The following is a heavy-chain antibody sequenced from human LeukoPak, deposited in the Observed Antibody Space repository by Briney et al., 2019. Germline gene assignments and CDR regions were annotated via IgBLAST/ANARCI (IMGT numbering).Heavy chain of an antibody. D-gene: IGHD3/OR15-3a*01. CDR1: GFTFSSYA. CDR3: AREPGTDYRKYYFDY. J-gene: IGHJ4*02. CDR2: ISGSGDST. V-gene: IGHV3-23*01. Sequence: GGSLRLSCAASGFTFSSYAMSWVRQAPGKGLEWVSAISGSGDSTYYGDSVKGRFTISRDNSKNTVYLQMDSLRAEDTAVYYCAREPGTDYRKYYFDYWGQGTLVTVSS.